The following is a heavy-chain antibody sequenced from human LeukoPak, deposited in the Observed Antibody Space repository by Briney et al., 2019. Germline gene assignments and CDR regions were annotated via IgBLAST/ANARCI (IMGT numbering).Heavy chain of an antibody. D-gene: IGHD5-24*01. CDR2: VFYNGAT. Sequence: NASETLSLTCIVSGRSISSSIYYWAWVRQPPGKGLEWIGTVFYNGATQYSPSLRSRVTISIDTSTNQFSLKLSSVTAADTAVYYCARDGGEMATTTTGTDYWGQGTLVTVSP. J-gene: IGHJ4*02. CDR1: GRSISSSIYY. CDR3: ARDGGEMATTTTGTDY. V-gene: IGHV4-39*07.